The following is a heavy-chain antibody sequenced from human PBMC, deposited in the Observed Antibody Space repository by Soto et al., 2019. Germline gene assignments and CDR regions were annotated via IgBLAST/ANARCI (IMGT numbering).Heavy chain of an antibody. Sequence: ASVKVSCKASGYTFTGYYMHWVRQAPGQGLEWMGWINPNSGGTNYAQKFQGRVTMTRDTSISTAYMELNSLRAEDTAVYYCARSGDNYNRLDYWGQGTPVTVSS. D-gene: IGHD1-1*01. V-gene: IGHV1-2*02. J-gene: IGHJ4*02. CDR3: ARSGDNYNRLDY. CDR2: INPNSGGT. CDR1: GYTFTGYY.